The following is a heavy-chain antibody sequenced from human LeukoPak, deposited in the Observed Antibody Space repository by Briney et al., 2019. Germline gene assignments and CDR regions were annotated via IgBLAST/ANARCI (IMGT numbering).Heavy chain of an antibody. CDR3: GRDKRPDFVNYGLDV. V-gene: IGHV4-34*01. CDR1: GFTFSGYT. Sequence: GSLSLSCAVSGFTFSGYTMNWVRQAPGKGLEWIGEINQGGSTKYNPSLKSRLTLSVDTSKNQVSLRLRSVTAADTAVYYCGRDKRPDFVNYGLDVWGKGTTVTVSS. CDR2: INQGGST. D-gene: IGHD3-3*01. J-gene: IGHJ6*04.